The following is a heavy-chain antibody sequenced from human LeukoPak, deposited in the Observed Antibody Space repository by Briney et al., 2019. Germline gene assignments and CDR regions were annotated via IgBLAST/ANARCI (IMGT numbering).Heavy chain of an antibody. CDR1: GFTFSSYS. Sequence: PGGSLRLSCAASGFTFSSYSMNWVRQAPGKGLEWVSSISSSSYIYYADSVKGRFTISRDNAKNSLYLQMNSLRAEDTAVYYCAGLHSYGLIPFDYWGQGTLVTVSS. J-gene: IGHJ4*02. D-gene: IGHD5-18*01. CDR3: AGLHSYGLIPFDY. CDR2: ISSSSYI. V-gene: IGHV3-21*01.